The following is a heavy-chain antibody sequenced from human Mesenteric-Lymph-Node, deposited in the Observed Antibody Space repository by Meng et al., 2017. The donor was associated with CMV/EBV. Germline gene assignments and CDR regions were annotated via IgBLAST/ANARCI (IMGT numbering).Heavy chain of an antibody. CDR3: AREGWNYDFRSGYDY. Sequence: SGFTVSSKYMSWVRQAPGKGLEWVSIIYRCGDTYYADFVKGRFAISRDNSRNTLYLQMNSLRIEDSAAYYCAREGWNYDFRSGYDYWGQGALVTVSS. CDR1: GFTVSSKY. D-gene: IGHD3-3*01. V-gene: IGHV3-66*03. CDR2: IYRCGDT. J-gene: IGHJ4*02.